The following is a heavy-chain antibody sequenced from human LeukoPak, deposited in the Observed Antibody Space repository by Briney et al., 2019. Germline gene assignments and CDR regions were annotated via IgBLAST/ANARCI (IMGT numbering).Heavy chain of an antibody. CDR3: AKGRCCTGSGCYSTAPDY. Sequence: GGSLRLSCAASGFTFSSYAMSWLRQAPGQGLEWVSAISGGGDRTYYADSVRGRFTISRDSSKSTLFLQMDGLRAEDTAVYSCAKGRCCTGSGCYSTAPDYWGQGTLVTVSS. CDR1: GFTFSSYA. CDR2: ISGGGDRT. J-gene: IGHJ4*02. D-gene: IGHD2-15*01. V-gene: IGHV3-23*01.